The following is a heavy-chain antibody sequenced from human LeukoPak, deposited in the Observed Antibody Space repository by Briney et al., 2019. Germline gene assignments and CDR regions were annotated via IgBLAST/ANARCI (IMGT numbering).Heavy chain of an antibody. CDR3: AREPMVVVPAANWFDP. Sequence: GGSLRLSCAASGFTFSSYWMSWVRQAPGKGLEWVANIKQDGSEKYYVDSEKGRFTISRDNAKNSLYLQMDSLRAEDTAVYYCAREPMVVVPAANWFDPWGQGTLVTVSS. CDR2: IKQDGSEK. D-gene: IGHD2-2*01. V-gene: IGHV3-7*01. CDR1: GFTFSSYW. J-gene: IGHJ5*02.